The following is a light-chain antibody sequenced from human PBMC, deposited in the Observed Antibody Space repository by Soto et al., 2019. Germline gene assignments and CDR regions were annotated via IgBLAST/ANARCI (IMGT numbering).Light chain of an antibody. CDR1: QSVDSKY. J-gene: IGKJ1*01. V-gene: IGKV3-20*01. CDR2: AAS. CDR3: QQYGYSSWT. Sequence: EILLTQSPGTLSLSPGERATLSCRASQSVDSKYLAWYQQKPGQAPRILIFAASSRATGIPDRFSGSGSGTDFTLTISRLEPGDFAVYYCQQYGYSSWTFGQGTKVEIK.